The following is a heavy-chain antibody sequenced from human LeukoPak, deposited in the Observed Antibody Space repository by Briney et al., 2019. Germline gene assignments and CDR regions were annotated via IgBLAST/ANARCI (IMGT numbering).Heavy chain of an antibody. Sequence: SETLSLTCTVSGGTISNYYWNWIPQPPGKGLEWIGYIHYSGSTKYNPSLKSRVTISVDTSKNQFSLKLSSVTAADTAVYYCARWYSSGWAFDYWGQGTLVTVSS. J-gene: IGHJ4*02. D-gene: IGHD6-19*01. CDR1: GGTISNYY. V-gene: IGHV4-59*08. CDR2: IHYSGST. CDR3: ARWYSSGWAFDY.